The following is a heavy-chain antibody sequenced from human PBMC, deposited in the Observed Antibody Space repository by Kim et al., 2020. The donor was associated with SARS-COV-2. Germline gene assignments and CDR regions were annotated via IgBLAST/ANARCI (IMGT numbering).Heavy chain of an antibody. CDR1: GFTFSDHY. V-gene: IGHV3-72*01. CDR2: TRNKANSYTT. Sequence: GGSLRLSCAASGFTFSDHYMDWVRQAPGKGLEWVGRTRNKANSYTTEYAASVKGRFTISRDDSKNSLYLQMNSLKTEDTAVYYCASSWELPNYDAFDIWGQGTMVTVSS. D-gene: IGHD1-26*01. CDR3: ASSWELPNYDAFDI. J-gene: IGHJ3*02.